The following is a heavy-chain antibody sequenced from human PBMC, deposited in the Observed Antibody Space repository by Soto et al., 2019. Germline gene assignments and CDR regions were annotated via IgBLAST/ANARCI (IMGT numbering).Heavy chain of an antibody. D-gene: IGHD1-1*01. CDR3: ARHGRWHDLDI. CDR2: IYYSGST. CDR1: GGSISSYY. Sequence: QVQLQESGPGLVKPSETLSLTCTVSGGSISSYYWSWIRQPPGKGLEWIGYIYYSGSTNYNPSLKSRVTIPVDTSKNQFSLKLSSVTAADTAVYYRARHGRWHDLDIWGQGTMVTVSS. V-gene: IGHV4-59*08. J-gene: IGHJ3*02.